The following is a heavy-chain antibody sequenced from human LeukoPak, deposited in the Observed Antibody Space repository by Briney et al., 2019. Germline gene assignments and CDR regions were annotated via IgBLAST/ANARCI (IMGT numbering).Heavy chain of an antibody. CDR3: ARDHSNWNYAPDF. CDR1: GYTFTRYG. D-gene: IGHD1-7*01. CDR2: ISASNGNT. Sequence: ASVKVSCKASGYTFTRYGISWVRQAPGQGLQWLGWISASNGNTNYAQKFRDRVTMSTGTSTGIAYLDVRSLTSDDTAVYYCARDHSNWNYAPDFWGQGTLVTVSS. V-gene: IGHV1-18*01. J-gene: IGHJ4*02.